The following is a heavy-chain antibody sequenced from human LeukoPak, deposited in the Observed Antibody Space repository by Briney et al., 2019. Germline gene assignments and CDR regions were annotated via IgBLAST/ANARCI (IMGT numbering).Heavy chain of an antibody. CDR3: ARGHQANNLYYYSMYV. CDR1: GYTFTGYN. J-gene: IGHJ6*02. V-gene: IGHV1-2*04. D-gene: IGHD1-14*01. CDR2: INPNTGGT. Sequence: ASVKVSCKASGYTFTGYNMHWERQATGQGGEWMGWINPNTGGTNYSQKFPGLVTMTRDTSITTAYMELSRLRSDDTAVYYCARGHQANNLYYYSMYVWGQGTTVTVPS.